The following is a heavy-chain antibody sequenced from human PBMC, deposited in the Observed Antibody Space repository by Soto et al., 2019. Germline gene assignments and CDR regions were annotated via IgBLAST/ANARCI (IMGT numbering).Heavy chain of an antibody. CDR2: ISCCGGSA. J-gene: IGHJ4*02. D-gene: IGHD6-19*01. CDR3: AKADGQQWLIPHLDN. CDR1: GFNFKKFA. Sequence: EVQLLESGGGVVKPGGSLGLSCVASGFNFKKFAMAWAGRAAGEGLEWVSGISCCGGSASYADSVKGRFSIARDDSKNTVSLQLNSLRVEDTAQYYCAKADGQQWLIPHLDNWGQGTLVTVS. V-gene: IGHV3-23*01.